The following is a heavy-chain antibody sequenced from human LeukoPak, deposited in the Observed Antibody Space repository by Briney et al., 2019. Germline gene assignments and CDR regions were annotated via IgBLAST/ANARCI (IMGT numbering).Heavy chain of an antibody. CDR3: AREDVVLVDAVRYYYYGMDV. Sequence: ASVKFSCKASGYNFISYYMHWVRQAPEQSLEWMGIINPSGGSTSYAQKFQDRVTMTRDTSTSTVYMELSSLKSEDTAVYYCAREDVVLVDAVRYYYYGMDVWGQGTTVTVSS. CDR1: GYNFISYY. V-gene: IGHV1-46*01. D-gene: IGHD2-8*01. J-gene: IGHJ6*02. CDR2: INPSGGST.